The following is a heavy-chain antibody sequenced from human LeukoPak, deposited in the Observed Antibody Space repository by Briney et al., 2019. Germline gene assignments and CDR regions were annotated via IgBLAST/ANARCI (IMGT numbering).Heavy chain of an antibody. J-gene: IGHJ4*02. CDR1: GFIFSSYW. V-gene: IGHV3-7*01. D-gene: IGHD5-18*01. Sequence: GGSLRLSCAGSGFIFSSYWMAWVRQAPGKGLEWVANINGDGSDKNFVDSVKGRFTISRDNAKNSLYLQMNSLRAEDTAVYYCARDAAYGYDRFDFWGQGTQVTVSS. CDR2: INGDGSDK. CDR3: ARDAAYGYDRFDF.